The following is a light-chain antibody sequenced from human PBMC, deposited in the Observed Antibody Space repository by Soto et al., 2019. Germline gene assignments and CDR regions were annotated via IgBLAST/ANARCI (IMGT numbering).Light chain of an antibody. CDR3: QQSYSTPGFT. J-gene: IGKJ4*01. V-gene: IGKV1-39*01. Sequence: DIQLTQSPSSLSASVGDRVTFTCRAGQSISIFVNWYQQKPGKAPRLLIEGASTLQSGVPSRFSGSGSGTEFTLTISSLQPEDFATYYCQQSYSTPGFTFGGGTKVEI. CDR1: QSISIF. CDR2: GAS.